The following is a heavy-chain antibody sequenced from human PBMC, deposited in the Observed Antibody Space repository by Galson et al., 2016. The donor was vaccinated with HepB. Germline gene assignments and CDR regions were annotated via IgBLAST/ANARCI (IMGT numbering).Heavy chain of an antibody. Sequence: CAISGDSVSSHTAAWSWIRQSPSRGLEWLGRTYYRSKWYNDYAVSVKSRVTINPDTSKNQFSLQLSPVTPDDTAIYYCARVYCIGTNCYPPPSRGTFDIWGQGTVFTVSS. D-gene: IGHD2-2*01. CDR2: TYYRSKWYN. V-gene: IGHV6-1*01. CDR1: GDSVSSHTAA. J-gene: IGHJ3*02. CDR3: ARVYCIGTNCYPPPSRGTFDI.